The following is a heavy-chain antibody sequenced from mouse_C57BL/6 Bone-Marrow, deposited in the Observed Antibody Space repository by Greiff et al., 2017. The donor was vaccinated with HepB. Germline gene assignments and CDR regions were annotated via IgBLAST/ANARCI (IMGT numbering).Heavy chain of an antibody. CDR2: IYPGSGST. CDR1: GYTFTSYW. J-gene: IGHJ2*01. CDR3: ASPTDDRRGYYFDY. V-gene: IGHV1-55*01. Sequence: QVQLQQPGAELVKPGASVKMSCKASGYTFTSYWITWVKQRPGQGLEWIGDIYPGSGSTNYNEKFKSKATLTVDTSSSTAYMQLSSLTSEDSAVYYCASPTDDRRGYYFDYWGQGTTLTVSS.